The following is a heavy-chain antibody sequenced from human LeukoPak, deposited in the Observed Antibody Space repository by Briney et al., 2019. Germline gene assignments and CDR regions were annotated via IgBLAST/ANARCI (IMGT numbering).Heavy chain of an antibody. CDR3: ARGLILRSGWYVGKSAFDY. D-gene: IGHD6-19*01. J-gene: IGHJ4*02. CDR1: GGSISSYY. V-gene: IGHV4-59*12. CDR2: IYYSGST. Sequence: PSETLSLTCTVSGGSISSYYWSWIRQPPGKGLEWIGYIYYSGSTNYNPSLKSRVTISVDTSKNQFSLKLSSVTAADTAVYYCARGLILRSGWYVGKSAFDYWGQGTLVTVSS.